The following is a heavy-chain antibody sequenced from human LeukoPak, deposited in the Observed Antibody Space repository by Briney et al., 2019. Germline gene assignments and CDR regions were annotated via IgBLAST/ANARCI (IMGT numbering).Heavy chain of an antibody. D-gene: IGHD6-6*01. Sequence: SVKVSCKASGGTFISYAISWVRQAPGQGLEWMGGIIPIFGTANYAQKFQGRVTITADESTSTAYMELSSLRSEDTAVYYCARGLIAARPYAYYYYGMDVWGQGTTVTVSS. CDR1: GGTFISYA. V-gene: IGHV1-69*13. CDR2: IIPIFGTA. CDR3: ARGLIAARPYAYYYYGMDV. J-gene: IGHJ6*02.